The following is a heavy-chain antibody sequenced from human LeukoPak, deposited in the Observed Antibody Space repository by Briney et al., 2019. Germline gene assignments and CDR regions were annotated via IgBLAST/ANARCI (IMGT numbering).Heavy chain of an antibody. CDR3: ARDRVGYCSSTSCYEGYYYYGMDV. CDR1: GFTFTSFY. Sequence: GGSLRLSCAASGFTFTSFYVIWVRQAPGKGLEWVSSISSSSSYIYYAASVKGRFTISRDNAKNSLYLQMNSLRAEDTAVYYCARDRVGYCSSTSCYEGYYYYGMDVWGQGTTVTVSS. D-gene: IGHD2-2*01. CDR2: ISSSSSYI. V-gene: IGHV3-21*01. J-gene: IGHJ6*02.